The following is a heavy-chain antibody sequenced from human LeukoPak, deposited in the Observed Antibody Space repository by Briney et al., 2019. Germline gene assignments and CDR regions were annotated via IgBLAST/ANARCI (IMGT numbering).Heavy chain of an antibody. CDR2: ISGSGGST. CDR3: TRRPYSSSWYYFDY. J-gene: IGHJ4*02. CDR1: GFTFSSYA. Sequence: PGGSLRLSCAASGFTFSSYAMSWVRQAPGKGLEWVSAISGSGGSTYYADSVKGRFTISRDNAKNSLHLQMSSLRVEDTAVYYCTRRPYSSSWYYFDYWGQGTLVTVSS. D-gene: IGHD6-13*01. V-gene: IGHV3-23*01.